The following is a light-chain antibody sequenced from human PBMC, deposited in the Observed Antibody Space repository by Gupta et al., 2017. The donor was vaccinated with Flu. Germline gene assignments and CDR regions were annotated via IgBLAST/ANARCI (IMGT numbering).Light chain of an antibody. J-gene: IGLJ3*02. CDR3: QTWGTGIPV. V-gene: IGLV4-69*01. CDR2: LNSDGSH. Sequence: QLVLTQSPSASASLGASVKLTCTLSSGHSSYAIAWHQQQPEKGPRYLMKLNSDGSHSKGGGIPARFSGSSAGAERYLTISSHQAEDEADYYRQTWGTGIPVFGGGTKLTVL. CDR1: SGHSSYA.